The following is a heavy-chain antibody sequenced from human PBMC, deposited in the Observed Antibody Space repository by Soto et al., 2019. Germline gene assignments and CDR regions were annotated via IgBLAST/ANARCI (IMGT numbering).Heavy chain of an antibody. J-gene: IGHJ4*02. D-gene: IGHD3-3*01. CDR2: ISSSGSTI. Sequence: PGGSLRLSCAASGFTFSDYYMSWIRQAPGKGLEWVSYISSSGSTIYYADSVKGRFTISRDNAKNSLYLQMNSLRAEDTAVYYCARVAARYDFGVAHVCDYWGQGTLVTVSS. CDR3: ARVAARYDFGVAHVCDY. CDR1: GFTFSDYY. V-gene: IGHV3-11*01.